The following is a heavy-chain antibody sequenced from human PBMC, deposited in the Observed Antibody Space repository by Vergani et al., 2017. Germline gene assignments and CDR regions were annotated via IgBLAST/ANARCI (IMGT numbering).Heavy chain of an antibody. Sequence: EVRLAESGGGLVQPGGSLRLSCAVSGFTFTSYSMNWVRQAPGKGLEWVSYISGVGDTINYADSVKGRFTIYRDNSLHLQMNSLRVEDTAVYYCARGIVGGLEFDNWGQGTLVTVSS. CDR2: ISGVGDTI. J-gene: IGHJ4*02. V-gene: IGHV3-48*01. CDR3: ARGIVGGLEFDN. D-gene: IGHD1-26*01. CDR1: GFTFTSYS.